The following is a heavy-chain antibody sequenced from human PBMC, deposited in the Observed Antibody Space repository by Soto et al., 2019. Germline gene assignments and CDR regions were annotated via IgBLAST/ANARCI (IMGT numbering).Heavy chain of an antibody. D-gene: IGHD1-26*01. J-gene: IGHJ4*02. V-gene: IGHV2-26*01. Sequence: QVTLKESGPVLVKPTETLTLTCAVSGFSPRDSKVGVGWIRQPPGKALEWRAHIFWNGEKSYSTSLERRLTISKDPSKCQVVLIMTNVDPVDTATYFCAHVRQWDGAHSYDYWGRGTLVTVSS. CDR1: GFSPRDSKVG. CDR2: IFWNGEK. CDR3: AHVRQWDGAHSYDY.